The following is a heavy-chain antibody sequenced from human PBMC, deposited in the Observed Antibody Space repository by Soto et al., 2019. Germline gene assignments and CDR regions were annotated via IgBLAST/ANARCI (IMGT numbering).Heavy chain of an antibody. CDR3: ARDRVLWFGDNDYGMDV. D-gene: IGHD3-10*01. CDR1: GYTFTSYG. J-gene: IGHJ6*02. Sequence: ASVKVSCKASGYTFTSYGISCVRQAPGQVLEWMGWISAYNGNTNYAQKLQGRVTMTTDTSTSTAYMELRSLRSDDTAVYYCARDRVLWFGDNDYGMDVWGQGTTVTVSS. CDR2: ISAYNGNT. V-gene: IGHV1-18*04.